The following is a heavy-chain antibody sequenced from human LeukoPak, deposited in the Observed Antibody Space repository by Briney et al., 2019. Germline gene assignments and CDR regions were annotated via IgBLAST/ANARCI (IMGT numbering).Heavy chain of an antibody. CDR3: ARDRTNWGSSYFDY. CDR2: IYTSGST. V-gene: IGHV4-4*07. Sequence: SETLSLTCTVSGGSISSYYWSWIRQPAGKGLEWIGRIYTSGSTNYNPSLKSRVTISVDTSKNQFSLRLSSVTAADTAVYYCARDRTNWGSSYFDYWGQGTLVTVSS. CDR1: GGSISSYY. J-gene: IGHJ4*02. D-gene: IGHD7-27*01.